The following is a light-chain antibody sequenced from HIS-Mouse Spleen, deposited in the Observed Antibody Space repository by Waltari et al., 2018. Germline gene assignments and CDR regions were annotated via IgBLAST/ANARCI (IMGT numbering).Light chain of an antibody. J-gene: IGLJ2*01. Sequence: SYDLTQLPSVSVSPGQTARLTCSGDALPKKYAYWYPQKSAQAAVLVIYEDSKRTSGFPGRFSGASSGTMATLTISGGQVEDEADYYCFSTDSSGNHRVFGGGTKLSVL. CDR1: ALPKKY. CDR3: FSTDSSGNHRV. V-gene: IGLV3-10*01. CDR2: EDS.